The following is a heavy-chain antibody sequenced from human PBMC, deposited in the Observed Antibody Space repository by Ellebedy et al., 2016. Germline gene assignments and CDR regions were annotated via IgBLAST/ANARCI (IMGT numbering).Heavy chain of an antibody. J-gene: IGHJ5*02. Sequence: GGSLRLXXAASGFTFSSYGMHWVRQAPGRGLEWVALISHDGSNKYYADSVKGRFTISRDNSKNTLYLQMNSLRPEDTAVYYCAKNILTGYYPNWFDPWGQGTLVTVSS. V-gene: IGHV3-30*18. CDR1: GFTFSSYG. CDR3: AKNILTGYYPNWFDP. D-gene: IGHD3-9*01. CDR2: ISHDGSNK.